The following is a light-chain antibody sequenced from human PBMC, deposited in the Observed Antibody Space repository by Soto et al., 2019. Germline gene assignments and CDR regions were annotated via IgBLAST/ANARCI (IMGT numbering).Light chain of an antibody. V-gene: IGKV3-15*01. J-gene: IGKJ4*01. Sequence: EIVMTQSPATLSVSPGERATLSCRASQSVSSNLAWYQQKPGQAPRLLIYGASTRATGIPARFSGSGSGTEFTLTISSLQSEDFATYYCQQYDQLPITFGGGTKVDI. CDR1: QSVSSN. CDR3: QQYDQLPIT. CDR2: GAS.